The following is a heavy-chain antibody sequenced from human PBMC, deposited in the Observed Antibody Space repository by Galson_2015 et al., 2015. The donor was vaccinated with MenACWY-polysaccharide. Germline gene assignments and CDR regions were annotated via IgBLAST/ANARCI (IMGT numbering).Heavy chain of an antibody. J-gene: IGHJ4*02. V-gene: IGHV3-30*04. CDR3: SRRALRCFDY. CDR1: KFAFSNYA. Sequence: LILSCAASKFAFSNYAMRWLLHAPGKGLEWVALISHDGRDKYYAESVKGRFTISRDKATNTLFLQMSSLRPEDTVVYYCSRRALRCFDYWDQGRLFTGSA. CDR2: ISHDGRDK.